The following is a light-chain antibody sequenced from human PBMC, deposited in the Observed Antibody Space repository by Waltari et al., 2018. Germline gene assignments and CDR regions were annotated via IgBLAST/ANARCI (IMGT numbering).Light chain of an antibody. V-gene: IGKV1-33*01. CDR1: QNINNY. Sequence: DIQMTQSPSSLSASVGDRGTITCQASQNINNYLNWYQHKPGKGPKPLIYDVSDLERGVPPRFSGGGFGTEFKLIISSLQPEDAATYYCQQYENLPLTFGGGTTVEI. CDR3: QQYENLPLT. CDR2: DVS. J-gene: IGKJ4*01.